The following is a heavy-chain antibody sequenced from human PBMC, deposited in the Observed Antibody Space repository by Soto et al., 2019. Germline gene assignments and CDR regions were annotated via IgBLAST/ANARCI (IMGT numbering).Heavy chain of an antibody. Sequence: SETLSLTCSVSGGSICGTDHYWAWIRQPPGKGLEWIGYIYYIGSTYYNPSLKSRVTISVDTSKNQFSLKLSSVTAADTAVYYCARDTYSVDVWGQGTTVTVSS. CDR3: ARDTYSVDV. CDR1: GGSICGTDHY. V-gene: IGHV4-30-4*08. D-gene: IGHD2-21*01. J-gene: IGHJ6*02. CDR2: IYYIGST.